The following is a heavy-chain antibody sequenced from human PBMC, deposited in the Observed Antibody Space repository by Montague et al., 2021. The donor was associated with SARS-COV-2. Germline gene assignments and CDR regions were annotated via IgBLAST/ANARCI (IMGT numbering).Heavy chain of an antibody. Sequence: SETLSLTCSVSGDSINSRYYYFGWVRQPPGKGLEWIGSIDYSGSTSYXPSLKSRVTLSVDTSKNHFSLKLNSVAAADTAVYFCALHRGGGPAALDWFDPWGQGTLSPSPQ. V-gene: IGHV4-39*02. CDR3: ALHRGGGPAALDWFDP. D-gene: IGHD2-2*01. CDR2: IDYSGST. J-gene: IGHJ5*02. CDR1: GDSINSRYYY.